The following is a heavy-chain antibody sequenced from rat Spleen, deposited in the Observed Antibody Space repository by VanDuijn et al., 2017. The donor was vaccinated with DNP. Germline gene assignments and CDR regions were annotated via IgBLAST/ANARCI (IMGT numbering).Heavy chain of an antibody. V-gene: IGHV5-7*01. CDR3: ATHGSIATVSTGAMDV. Sequence: EVKLVESGGGLVQPGRSLKLSCAASGFTFSDYSMAWVRQAPKKGLEWVATIVYDGSSSYYGDSVRGRFTTSRDNARSTLYLQMDSLRSEDTATYYCATHGSIATVSTGAMDVWGQGTSVTVSS. CDR1: GFTFSDYS. D-gene: IGHD1-2*01. J-gene: IGHJ4*01. CDR2: IVYDGSSS.